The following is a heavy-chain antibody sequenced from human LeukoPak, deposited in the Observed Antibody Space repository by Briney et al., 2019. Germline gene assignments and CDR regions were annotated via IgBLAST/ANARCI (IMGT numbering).Heavy chain of an antibody. CDR3: AKAAVGRGYSGYDRYGDYVFATLRFDY. V-gene: IGHV3-23*01. CDR1: GFTFCIYA. J-gene: IGHJ4*02. CDR2: ISGSGGST. Sequence: GAPLRLLCTASGFTFCIYAMICLPHAPRKGLDWVSSISGSGGSTYYADSVKAPFTISRDNSKHTLYLQMNSLRAEDTAVYYCAKAAVGRGYSGYDRYGDYVFATLRFDYWGQGTLVTVSS. D-gene: IGHD5-12*01.